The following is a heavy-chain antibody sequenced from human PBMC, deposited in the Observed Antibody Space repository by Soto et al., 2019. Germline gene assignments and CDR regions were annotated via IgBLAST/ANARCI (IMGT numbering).Heavy chain of an antibody. V-gene: IGHV3-30-3*01. D-gene: IGHD4-4*01. Sequence: ESGGGVVQPGRSLRLSCAASGFTFSNYAMYWVRQTPAKGLEWVAIASLDGSNKYYADSVKGRFTISRDNSKSTLYLQMNSLRAEDTAVYYCARSRQSFFYGVDVWGQGTTVTVSS. J-gene: IGHJ6*02. CDR1: GFTFSNYA. CDR2: ASLDGSNK. CDR3: ARSRQSFFYGVDV.